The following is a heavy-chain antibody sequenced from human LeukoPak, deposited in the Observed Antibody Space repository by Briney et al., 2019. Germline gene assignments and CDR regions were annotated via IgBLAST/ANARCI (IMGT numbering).Heavy chain of an antibody. J-gene: IGHJ5*02. V-gene: IGHV3-23*01. CDR2: ISGSGGST. D-gene: IGHD6-19*01. Sequence: GGSLRLSCAASGFTFSSYAMSWVRQAPGKGLEWVSAISGSGGSTYYADSVKGRFTISRDNSKNTLYLQMNSLRAEDTAVYYCAKVHPPSSGWCYNCFDPWGQGTLVTVSS. CDR1: GFTFSSYA. CDR3: AKVHPPSSGWCYNCFDP.